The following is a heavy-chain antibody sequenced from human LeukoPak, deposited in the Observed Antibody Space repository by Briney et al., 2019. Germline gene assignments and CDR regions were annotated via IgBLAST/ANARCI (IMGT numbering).Heavy chain of an antibody. J-gene: IGHJ3*02. CDR1: GFTFSIYA. CDR2: ISNSGGST. CDR3: AKDTRGRITIFGVVSDAFDI. D-gene: IGHD3-3*01. Sequence: GGSLRLSCAASGFTFSIYAMSWVRQAPGKGLEWISAISNSGGSTYYADSVRGRFTISRDNSKNTLFLQMNSLRGEDTAAYYCAKDTRGRITIFGVVSDAFDIWGQGTMVTVSS. V-gene: IGHV3-23*01.